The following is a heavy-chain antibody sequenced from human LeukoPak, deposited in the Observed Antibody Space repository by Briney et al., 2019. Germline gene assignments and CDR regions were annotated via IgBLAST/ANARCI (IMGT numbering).Heavy chain of an antibody. V-gene: IGHV3-11*03. CDR2: ICGNGDDT. J-gene: IGHJ4*02. CDR3: AKTLVASPGNTGGH. CDR1: GLTFSHCY. D-gene: IGHD6-6*01. Sequence: SLRLSCAAPGLTFSHCYRDGFRQAPGKGREWRSDICGNGDDTNYAGSVKGRLNTSRANAKSSLYLQMKSLRAEDTAVYYCAKTLVASPGNTGGHWGQGTLVTVSS.